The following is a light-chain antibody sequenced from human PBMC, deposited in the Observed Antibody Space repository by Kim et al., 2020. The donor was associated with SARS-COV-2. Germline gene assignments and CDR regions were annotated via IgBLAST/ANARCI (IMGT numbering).Light chain of an antibody. CDR1: RSNIGSNT. CDR2: SNN. Sequence: QSVLTQPPSASGTPGQRVTISCSGSRSNIGSNTVNWYQQLPGTAPKLLIYSNNQWPSGVPDRFSGSKSGTSASLAISGLQSEDEADYYCAAWDDSLNGVVFGGGTQLTVL. J-gene: IGLJ2*01. V-gene: IGLV1-44*01. CDR3: AAWDDSLNGVV.